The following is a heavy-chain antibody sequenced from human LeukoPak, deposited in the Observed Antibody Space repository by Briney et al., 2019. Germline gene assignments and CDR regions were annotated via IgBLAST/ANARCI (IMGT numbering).Heavy chain of an antibody. CDR1: GFTFSDYY. J-gene: IGHJ4*02. V-gene: IGHV3-23*01. CDR2: ISGSAYST. CDR3: AKETVAAPPIDY. D-gene: IGHD6-19*01. Sequence: GGSLRLSCAASGFTFSDYYMSWIRQAPGKGLEWVSAISGSAYSTYYADSVKGRFTISRDNSKNTLYLQMNSLRAEDTAVYYCAKETVAAPPIDYWGQGTLVTVSS.